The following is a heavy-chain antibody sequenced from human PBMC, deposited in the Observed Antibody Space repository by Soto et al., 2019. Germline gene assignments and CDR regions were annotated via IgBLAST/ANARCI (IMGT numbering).Heavy chain of an antibody. CDR2: IYYSGST. CDR1: GGSISSYY. D-gene: IGHD3-22*01. Sequence: SETLSLTCIFSGGSISSYYWSWIRQPPVKGLEWIGYIYYSGSTNYNPSLKSRVTISVDTSKNQFSLKLSSVTAADTAVYYCARYTYYYDTSGYSDYGMDVWGQGTTDT. V-gene: IGHV4-59*01. J-gene: IGHJ6*02. CDR3: ARYTYYYDTSGYSDYGMDV.